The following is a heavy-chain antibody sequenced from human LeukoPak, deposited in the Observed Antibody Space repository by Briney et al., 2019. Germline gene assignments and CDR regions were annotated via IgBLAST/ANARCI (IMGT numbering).Heavy chain of an antibody. CDR1: GFTFSSYA. CDR3: ARDLRGGSLKGDSFQH. V-gene: IGHV3-33*08. J-gene: IGHJ1*01. D-gene: IGHD2-15*01. Sequence: PGGSLRLSCAASGFTFSSYAMHWVRQAPGKGLEWVAVIWYDGSNKYYADSVKGRFTISRDNSKNTLYLQMNSLRAEDTAVYYCARDLRGGSLKGDSFQHWGQGTLVTVSS. CDR2: IWYDGSNK.